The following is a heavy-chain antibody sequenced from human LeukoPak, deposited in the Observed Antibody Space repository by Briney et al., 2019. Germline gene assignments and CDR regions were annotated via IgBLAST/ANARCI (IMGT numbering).Heavy chain of an antibody. V-gene: IGHV3-53*05. Sequence: GGSLRLSCAASGFTVSSNYMSWVRQAPGKGLEWVSVIYSGGSTYYADSVKGRFTISRDNSKHTLYLQVNSLRTEDTAVYYCAQGDDYGGPGDWGQGTLVTVSS. CDR1: GFTVSSNY. J-gene: IGHJ4*02. CDR2: IYSGGST. CDR3: AQGDDYGGPGD. D-gene: IGHD4-23*01.